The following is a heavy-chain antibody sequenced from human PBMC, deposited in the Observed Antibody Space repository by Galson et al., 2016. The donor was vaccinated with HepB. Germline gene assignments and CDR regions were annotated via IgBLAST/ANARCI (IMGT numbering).Heavy chain of an antibody. V-gene: IGHV1-24*01. CDR3: APGPIGVVVDDAFEI. CDR2: FDPEDVQI. CDR1: GYSLTELS. Sequence: SVKVSCKVSGYSLTELSIHWVRQAPGKGPEWMGGFDPEDVQISYAQKFQGRVIVTDDTSTATAYMELSSLRPEDTAVYYCAPGPIGVVVDDAFEIWGQGTMVTVSS. J-gene: IGHJ3*02. D-gene: IGHD2-15*01.